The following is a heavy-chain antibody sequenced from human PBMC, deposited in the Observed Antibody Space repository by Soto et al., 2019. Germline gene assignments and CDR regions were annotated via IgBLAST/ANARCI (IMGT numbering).Heavy chain of an antibody. CDR1: GYTFPSYG. V-gene: IGHV1-18*04. CDR3: ARQRITIFGVVIKGDDP. Sequence: ASEKVSYRASGYTFPSYGISWVRQDPGQGLEWMGWISAYNGNTNYAQKLQGRVTMTTDTSTSTAYMELRSLRSDDTAVYYCARQRITIFGVVIKGDDPWGQGTLVTVSS. CDR2: ISAYNGNT. D-gene: IGHD3-3*01. J-gene: IGHJ5*02.